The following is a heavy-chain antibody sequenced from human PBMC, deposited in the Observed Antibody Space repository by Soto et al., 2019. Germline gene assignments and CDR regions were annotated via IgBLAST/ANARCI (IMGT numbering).Heavy chain of an antibody. V-gene: IGHV5-51*01. D-gene: IGHD4-4*01. CDR1: GYSFTSYW. J-gene: IGHJ6*02. CDR3: ARHSTDDSNHQYYYGMDV. CDR2: IYPGDSDT. Sequence: GESLKISCKGSGYSFTSYWIGWVRQMPGKGREWMGIIYPGDSDTRYSPSFQGQVTISADRSISTAYLQWSSLKASDTAMYYCARHSTDDSNHQYYYGMDVWGQGTTVTVSS.